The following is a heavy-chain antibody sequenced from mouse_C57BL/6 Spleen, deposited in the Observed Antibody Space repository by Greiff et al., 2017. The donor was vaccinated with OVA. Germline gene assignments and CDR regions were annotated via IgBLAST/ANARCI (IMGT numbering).Heavy chain of an antibody. CDR2: IDPSDSYT. CDR3: ARWGLRKDAMDY. CDR1: GYTFTSYW. Sequence: VQLQQSGAELVRPGTSVKLSCKASGYTFTSYWMHWVKQRPGQGLEWIGVIDPSDSYTNYNQKFKGKATLTVDTSSSPAYMQLSSLTSEDSAVYYCARWGLRKDAMDYWGQGTSVTVSS. V-gene: IGHV1-59*01. J-gene: IGHJ4*01. D-gene: IGHD2-2*01.